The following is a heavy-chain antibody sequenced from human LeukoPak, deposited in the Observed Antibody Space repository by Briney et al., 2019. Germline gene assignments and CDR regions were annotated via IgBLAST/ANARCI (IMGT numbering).Heavy chain of an antibody. CDR2: TKLDGTAE. D-gene: IGHD2-15*01. V-gene: IGHV3-7*01. CDR3: ARDGGLHTNFDY. Sequence: GGSLRLSCAASGFTFRNYWMGWVRQAPGKGLEWVANTKLDGTAEYYADSVRGRFTTSRDNANNFLYLQMNSLRGGDTAVYYCARDGGLHTNFDYWGQRTLVTVSS. J-gene: IGHJ4*02. CDR1: GFTFRNYW.